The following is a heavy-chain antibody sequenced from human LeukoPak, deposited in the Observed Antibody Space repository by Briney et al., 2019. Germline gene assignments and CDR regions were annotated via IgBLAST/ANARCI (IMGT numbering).Heavy chain of an antibody. J-gene: IGHJ3*02. CDR3: ATGGYYDSSGYHDAFDI. D-gene: IGHD3-22*01. V-gene: IGHV4-34*01. Sequence: SETLYLTCAVYGGSFSGYYWSWIRQPPGKGLEWIGEINHSGSTNYNPSLKSRVTISVDTSKNQFSLKLSSVTAADTAVYYCATGGYYDSSGYHDAFDIWGQGTMVTVSS. CDR1: GGSFSGYY. CDR2: INHSGST.